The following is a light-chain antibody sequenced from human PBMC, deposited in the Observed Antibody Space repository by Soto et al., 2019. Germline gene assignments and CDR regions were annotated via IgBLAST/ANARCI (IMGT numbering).Light chain of an antibody. CDR2: AAS. V-gene: IGKV1-39*01. J-gene: IGKJ1*01. CDR1: QSISLF. Sequence: DIQMTQSPSSLSASVGDTVTITCRASQSISLFLNWYQQKPGKAPKLLIYAASSLQSGVASRFSGNGSGTDFTLTISSLQPEDFATYYCHQTDSIPETFGQGTKVEIK. CDR3: HQTDSIPET.